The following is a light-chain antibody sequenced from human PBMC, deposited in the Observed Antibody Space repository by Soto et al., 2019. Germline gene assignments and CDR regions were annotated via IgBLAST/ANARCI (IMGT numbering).Light chain of an antibody. V-gene: IGKV3-11*01. J-gene: IGKJ5*01. Sequence: EILLTQTPATLSFSPGERATLSCRASQSVSSYLAWYQQKPGQAPRLLIYDASNRATGIPARFSGSGSGTDFKLTSIRQEPEDVAFYYRQHRTNLPGTFGRGTRLEIK. CDR1: QSVSSY. CDR2: DAS. CDR3: QHRTNLPGT.